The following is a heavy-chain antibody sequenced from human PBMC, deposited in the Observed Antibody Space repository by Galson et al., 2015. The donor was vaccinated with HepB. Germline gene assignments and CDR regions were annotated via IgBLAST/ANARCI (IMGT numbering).Heavy chain of an antibody. CDR1: GFSFTDAW. D-gene: IGHD6-25*01. J-gene: IGHJ4*02. CDR3: TTTPKKRLLPFDY. V-gene: IGHV3-15*07. Sequence: SLRLSCAASGFSFTDAWMNWVRQSPGRGLEWVGRSKNTADGGTADYAAPAEGRFTISRDDSKNTLYLQMNSLKTEDTAVYYCTTTPKKRLLPFDYWGQGTLVTVSS. CDR2: SKNTADGGTA.